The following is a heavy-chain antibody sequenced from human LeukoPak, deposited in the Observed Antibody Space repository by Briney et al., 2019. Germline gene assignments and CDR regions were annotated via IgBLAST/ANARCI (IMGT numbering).Heavy chain of an antibody. D-gene: IGHD1-26*01. J-gene: IGHJ4*02. CDR2: IIPIFGTA. Sequence: GASVKVSCKASGGTFGSYAISWVRQAPGQGLEWMGGIIPIFGTANYAQKFQGRVTITADESTSTAYMELSSLRSEDTAVYYCARGTVGTPGLDYWGQGTLVTVSS. CDR1: GGTFGSYA. V-gene: IGHV1-69*13. CDR3: ARGTVGTPGLDY.